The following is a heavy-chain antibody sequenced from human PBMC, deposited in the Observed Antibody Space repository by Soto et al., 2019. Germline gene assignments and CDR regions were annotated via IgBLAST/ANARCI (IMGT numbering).Heavy chain of an antibody. CDR2: IYYTGST. CDR1: GGSITNYY. CDR3: ASVGGQNLRRSGFGP. D-gene: IGHD2-15*01. Sequence: KPSETLSLTCTVSGGSITNYYWSWIRQSPGKGLEWIGCIYYTGSTNYNPSLKSRVTISVDMFKNQFSPSLRSVTAADTAVYYCASVGGQNLRRSGFGPWGQGTLVTVSS. J-gene: IGHJ5*02. V-gene: IGHV4-59*01.